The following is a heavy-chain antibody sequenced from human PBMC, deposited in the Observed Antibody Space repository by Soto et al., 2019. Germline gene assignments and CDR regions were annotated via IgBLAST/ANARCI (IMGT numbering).Heavy chain of an antibody. CDR2: ISAYNGNT. CDR1: GYTFTSYG. CDR3: ARELGAFDI. J-gene: IGHJ3*02. Sequence: ASVKVSCKASGYTFTSYGISWVRQAPGQGLEWMGWISAYNGNTNYAQKLQGRVTMTRDTSTSTVYMELSSLRSEDTAVYYCARELGAFDIWGQGTMVTVSS. V-gene: IGHV1-18*01.